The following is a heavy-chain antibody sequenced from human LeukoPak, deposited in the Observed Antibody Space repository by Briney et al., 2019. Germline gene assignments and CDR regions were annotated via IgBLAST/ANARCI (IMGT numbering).Heavy chain of an antibody. CDR1: GFTFSSYG. CDR2: IWYDGSNK. Sequence: PGGSLRLSCAASGFTFSSYGMHWVRQAPGKGLEWVAVIWYDGSNKYYADSVKGRFTISRDNSKNTLHLQMNSLRAEDTAVYYCARFTALDYGMDVWGQGTTVTVSS. CDR3: ARFTALDYGMDV. J-gene: IGHJ6*02. D-gene: IGHD3-3*02. V-gene: IGHV3-33*01.